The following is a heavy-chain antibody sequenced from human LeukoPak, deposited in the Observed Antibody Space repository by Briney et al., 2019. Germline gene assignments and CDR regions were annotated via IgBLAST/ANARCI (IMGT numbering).Heavy chain of an antibody. Sequence: GRSLRLSCAASGFIFDDYAMHWVRHTPGKGLEWVSGISWNSDSIVYADSVKGRFTISRDNAKNSLYLQMNSLRSEDMAVYYCGNNKRYFWSGYFDYWGQGTLVTVSS. CDR3: GNNKRYFWSGYFDY. CDR2: ISWNSDSI. V-gene: IGHV3-9*03. CDR1: GFIFDDYA. J-gene: IGHJ4*02. D-gene: IGHD3-3*01.